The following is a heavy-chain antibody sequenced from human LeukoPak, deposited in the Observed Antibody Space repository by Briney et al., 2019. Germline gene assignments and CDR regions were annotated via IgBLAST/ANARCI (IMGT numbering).Heavy chain of an antibody. D-gene: IGHD3-16*02. V-gene: IGHV4-59*12. CDR2: IYYSGST. J-gene: IGHJ6*03. Sequence: PSETLSLTCTVSGGSISSYYWSWIRQPPGKGLEWIGYIYYSGSTNYNPSLKSRVTISVDTSKNQFSLKLSSVTAADTAVYYCARGGVYVWGSYRSYYYYYMDVWGKGTTVTISS. CDR3: ARGGVYVWGSYRSYYYYYMDV. CDR1: GGSISSYY.